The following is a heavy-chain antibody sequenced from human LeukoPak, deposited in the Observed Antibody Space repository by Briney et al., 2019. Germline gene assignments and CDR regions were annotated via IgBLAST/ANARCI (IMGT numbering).Heavy chain of an antibody. V-gene: IGHV3-74*01. CDR3: ARSNQADDY. Sequence: GGSLRLSCAASGFTFSSYWMHWVRQVPGKGLVWVARINPGGSSITYADSVKGRFTISRDTAKNTQYLQMDSLRAEDTGVYYCARSNQADDYWGQGTLVTVSS. CDR2: INPGGSSI. CDR1: GFTFSSYW. J-gene: IGHJ4*02. D-gene: IGHD1-14*01.